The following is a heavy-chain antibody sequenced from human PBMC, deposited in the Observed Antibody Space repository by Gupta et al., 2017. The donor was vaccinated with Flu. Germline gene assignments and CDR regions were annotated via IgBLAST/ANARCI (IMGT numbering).Heavy chain of an antibody. Sequence: QVQLVQSGAEVKKPGASVKVSCKASGYTFTSYYMHWVRQSPGQGLEWMGIINPSGGSTSYAQKFQGRVTMTRDTSTSTVYMELSSLRSEDTAVYYCARQPLEVPAATYYYYGMDVWGQGTTVTVSS. J-gene: IGHJ6*02. CDR3: ARQPLEVPAATYYYYGMDV. V-gene: IGHV1-46*03. CDR2: INPSGGST. D-gene: IGHD2-2*01. CDR1: GYTFTSYY.